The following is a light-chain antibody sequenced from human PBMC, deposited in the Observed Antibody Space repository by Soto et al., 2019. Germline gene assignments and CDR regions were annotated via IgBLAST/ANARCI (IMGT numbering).Light chain of an antibody. Sequence: EIVMTQSPATLSVSPGERATLSCRASQSVSSNLAWYQQKAGQAPRLLIYGASTRATGIPARFSGSGSGTEFTLTISSLPSEDFALYYCQQYNNCPRTFGQGTNVEI. CDR2: GAS. J-gene: IGKJ1*01. CDR1: QSVSSN. CDR3: QQYNNCPRT. V-gene: IGKV3-15*01.